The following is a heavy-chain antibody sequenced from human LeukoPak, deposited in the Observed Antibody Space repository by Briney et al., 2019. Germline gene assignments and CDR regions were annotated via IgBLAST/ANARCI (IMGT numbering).Heavy chain of an antibody. V-gene: IGHV4-61*01. CDR3: ARDLLNEGNHLDY. Sequence: SETLSLTRTVSGGSVSSGSYYWSWIRQPPGKGLEWIGYIYYSGSTNYNPSLKSRVTISVDTSKNQFSLKLSSVTAADTAVYYCARDLLNEGNHLDYWGQGTLVTVSS. CDR1: GGSVSSGSYY. J-gene: IGHJ4*02. D-gene: IGHD4-23*01. CDR2: IYYSGST.